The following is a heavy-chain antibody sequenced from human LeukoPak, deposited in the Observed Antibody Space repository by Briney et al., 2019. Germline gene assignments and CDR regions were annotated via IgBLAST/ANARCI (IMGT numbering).Heavy chain of an antibody. CDR1: GLTFSSYA. V-gene: IGHV3-23*01. CDR2: ISGSGGST. Sequence: GGSLRLSCAASGLTFSSYAMSWVRQAPGKGLEWVSAISGSGGSTYYADSVKGRFTISRDNSKNTLYLQMNSLRAEDTAVYYCAKDLGGYYLPRVFDYWGQGILVTVSS. CDR3: AKDLGGYYLPRVFDY. D-gene: IGHD3-22*01. J-gene: IGHJ4*02.